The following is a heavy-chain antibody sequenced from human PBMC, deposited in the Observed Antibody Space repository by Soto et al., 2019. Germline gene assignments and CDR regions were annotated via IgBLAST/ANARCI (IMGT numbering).Heavy chain of an antibody. D-gene: IGHD3-10*01. CDR2: IYYSGST. V-gene: IGHV4-31*03. CDR1: GGSISSGGYY. J-gene: IGHJ5*02. Sequence: QVQLQESGPGLVKPSQTLSLTCTVSGGSISSGGYYWSWIRQHPGKGLEWIGYIYYSGSTYYNPSLKSRVTISVDTSKNRFSLKLSSVTAADTAVYYCARGFGELSRNWFDPWGQGTLVTVSS. CDR3: ARGFGELSRNWFDP.